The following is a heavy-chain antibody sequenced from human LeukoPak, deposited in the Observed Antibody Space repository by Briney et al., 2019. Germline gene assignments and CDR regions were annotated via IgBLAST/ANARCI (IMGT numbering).Heavy chain of an antibody. CDR3: ARSGSGGLSDY. V-gene: IGHV5-51*01. CDR2: IYAGDSDT. CDR1: SYSFTTNC. Sequence: ESRKISSNGSSYSFTTNCIGWVRQMPGKGREWMGIIYAGDSDTKYSPSLQGQLTISADKSISNAYLQWSSLTPSDTAIYYCARSGSGGLSDYWGQGTLVTVSS. D-gene: IGHD3-10*01. J-gene: IGHJ4*02.